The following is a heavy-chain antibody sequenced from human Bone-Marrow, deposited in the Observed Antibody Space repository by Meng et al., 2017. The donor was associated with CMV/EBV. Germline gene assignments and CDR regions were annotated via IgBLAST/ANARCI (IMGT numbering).Heavy chain of an antibody. CDR2: INTDSTYT. CDR3: ARDSDASGRYYCDYFDF. Sequence: GESLKISCAASGFTFTTYAMNWVRQAPGKGLEWVSSINTDSTYTSYTDSVKGRFTISRDDAKNSLYLQMNSLRADDTAMYYCARDSDASGRYYCDYFDFWGQGTLVTVSS. CDR1: GFTFTTYA. D-gene: IGHD3-22*01. V-gene: IGHV3-21*06. J-gene: IGHJ4*02.